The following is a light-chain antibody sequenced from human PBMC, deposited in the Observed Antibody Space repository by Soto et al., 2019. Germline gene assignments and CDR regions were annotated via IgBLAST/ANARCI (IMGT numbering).Light chain of an antibody. CDR3: QHRMNWPLT. V-gene: IGKV3-11*01. CDR2: DAS. J-gene: IGKJ5*01. CDR1: QTVSSY. Sequence: EIMLTQSPATLSLSPGERATLSYRASQTVSSYLLWYQQKPGQAPRLLIYDASNRASGTPARFSGSGSETDFTLTISSLEPEDIAVYYCQHRMNWPLTFAQGTLLEVK.